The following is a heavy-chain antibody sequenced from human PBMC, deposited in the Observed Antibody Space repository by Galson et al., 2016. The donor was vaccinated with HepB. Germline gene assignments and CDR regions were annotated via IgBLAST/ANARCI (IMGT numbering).Heavy chain of an antibody. CDR2: ISSNGATI. CDR3: ARGGGITMVRGVMPGWFDP. V-gene: IGHV3-48*01. D-gene: IGHD3-10*01. CDR1: GFTFSSYT. J-gene: IGHJ5*02. Sequence: SLRLSCAASGFTFSSYTMNWVRQAPGKGLEWVSYISSNGATIYYADFVKGRFTLTRDNAKNSLYLQMNSLRSEDTAGYYCARGGGITMVRGVMPGWFDPWGQGTLVTVSS.